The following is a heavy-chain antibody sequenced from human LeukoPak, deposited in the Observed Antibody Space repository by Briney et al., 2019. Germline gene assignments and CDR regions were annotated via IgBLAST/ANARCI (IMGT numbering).Heavy chain of an antibody. J-gene: IGHJ4*02. CDR1: GFIFSTHW. V-gene: IGHV3-74*03. CDR2: ITSDGSGT. Sequence: GGSLRLSCEVSGFIFSTHWMIWVRQAPGKGLEWVSRITSDGSGTTYADSVRSRFTVSRDNSRNTLSLQMNSLRDEDTALYYCGRDQDGPGATIDFWGQGTLVTVSS. CDR3: GRDQDGPGATIDF. D-gene: IGHD1-26*01.